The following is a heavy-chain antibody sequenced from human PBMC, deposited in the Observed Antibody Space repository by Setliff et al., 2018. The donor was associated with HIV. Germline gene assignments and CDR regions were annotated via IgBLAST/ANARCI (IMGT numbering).Heavy chain of an antibody. J-gene: IGHJ4*02. CDR3: ARGSLIGDYYYFDY. D-gene: IGHD3-10*01. CDR2: IYTSGST. Sequence: PSETLSLTCTVSGGSISTYFWTWIRQPPGKGLEWIGYIYTSGSTNYNPSLKSRVTISVDTSKNQFSLKLSSVTAADTAVYYCARGSLIGDYYYFDYWGQGTLVTVSS. CDR1: GGSISTYF. V-gene: IGHV4-4*08.